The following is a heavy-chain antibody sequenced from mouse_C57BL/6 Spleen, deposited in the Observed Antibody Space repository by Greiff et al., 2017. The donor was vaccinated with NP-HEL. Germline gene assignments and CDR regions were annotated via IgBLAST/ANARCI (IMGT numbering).Heavy chain of an antibody. Sequence: EVMLVESGGDLVKPGGSLKLSCAASGFTFSSYGMSWVRQTPDKRLEWVATISSGGSYTYYPDSVKGRFTISRDNAKNTLYLQMSSLKSEDTAMYYWAREDYYGSSPHYYAMDYWGQGTSVTVSS. D-gene: IGHD1-1*01. V-gene: IGHV5-6*01. CDR3: AREDYYGSSPHYYAMDY. CDR1: GFTFSSYG. CDR2: ISSGGSYT. J-gene: IGHJ4*01.